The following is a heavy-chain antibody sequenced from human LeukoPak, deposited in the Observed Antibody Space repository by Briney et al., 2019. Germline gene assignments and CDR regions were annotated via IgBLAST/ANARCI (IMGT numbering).Heavy chain of an antibody. Sequence: LPGGSLRLSRAASGFTVSSNYMSWVRQAPGKGLEWVSVIHSGGSTYYADSVKGRFTISRDNSKNTLFLQINSLRAEDTAVYYCARDRPYYFDCWGQGTLVTVSS. CDR1: GFTVSSNY. V-gene: IGHV3-53*01. CDR3: ARDRPYYFDC. J-gene: IGHJ4*02. CDR2: IHSGGST.